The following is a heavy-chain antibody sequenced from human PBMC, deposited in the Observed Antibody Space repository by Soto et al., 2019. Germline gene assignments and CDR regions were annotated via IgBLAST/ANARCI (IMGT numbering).Heavy chain of an antibody. CDR1: GVTFSTYT. D-gene: IGHD3-10*01. V-gene: IGHV1-69*02. CDR3: ATSYGSGSRPFDS. J-gene: IGHJ4*02. CDR2: IIPMVGMS. Sequence: SVKVSCKASGVTFSTYTTTWIRQAPGQGLEWMGRIIPMVGMSNYAQKFQGRVTIIADRSTNTTYMQLSSLRSEDTALYYCATSYGSGSRPFDSWGQGTPVTVSS.